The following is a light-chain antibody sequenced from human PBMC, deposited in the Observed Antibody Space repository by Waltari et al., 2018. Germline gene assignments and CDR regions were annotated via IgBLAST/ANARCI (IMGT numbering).Light chain of an antibody. CDR2: RDN. J-gene: IGLJ3*02. Sequence: QAGLTQPPSVSKDLRQTATLPCTGNSDNVCTQGAAWLQQHQGHPPKPLSYRDNNRPSGISERFSASTSGSTASLTITGLQPEDEADYYCAAWDTSLNAWVFGGGTKVTVL. V-gene: IGLV10-54*01. CDR3: AAWDTSLNAWV. CDR1: SDNVCTQG.